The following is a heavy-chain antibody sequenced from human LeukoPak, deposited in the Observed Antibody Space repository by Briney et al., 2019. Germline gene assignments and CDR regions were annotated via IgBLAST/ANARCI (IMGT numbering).Heavy chain of an antibody. CDR1: GASISSNNW. CDR2: IYTSGST. V-gene: IGHV4-4*02. CDR3: ARGNWNYDY. J-gene: IGHJ4*02. Sequence: SGTLSLTCAVSGASISSNNWWWSWVRQPPGKGLEWIGRIYTSGSTNYNPSLKSRVTISVDTSKNQFSLKLSSVTAADTAVYYCARGNWNYDYWGQGTLVTVSS. D-gene: IGHD1-7*01.